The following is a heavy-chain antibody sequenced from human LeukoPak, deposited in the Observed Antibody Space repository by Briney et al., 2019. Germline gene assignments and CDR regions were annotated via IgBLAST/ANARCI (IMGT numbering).Heavy chain of an antibody. Sequence: PSETLSLTCSVSGGSISPYYWSWIRQPPGKGLEYIAYIHYSGSTNYNPSLKSRVTISVDTSKNQFSLKLSSVTAADTAVYYCARRRRIAEAGRSGDALDIWGQGTMVTVSS. CDR3: ARRRRIAEAGRSGDALDI. J-gene: IGHJ3*02. CDR1: GGSISPYY. CDR2: IHYSGST. V-gene: IGHV4-59*01. D-gene: IGHD6-19*01.